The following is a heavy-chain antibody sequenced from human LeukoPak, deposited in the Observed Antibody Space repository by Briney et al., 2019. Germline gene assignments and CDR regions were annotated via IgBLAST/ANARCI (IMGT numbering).Heavy chain of an antibody. CDR1: GGSISSYY. Sequence: SETLSLTCSVSGGSISSYYWSWIRQPPGKGLEWIGYIYHSGSTNYNPSLKSRVTISVDTSRNRFSLNLTSVTAADTAMYYCARDLSWYGIDVWGQGTTVTVSS. J-gene: IGHJ6*02. V-gene: IGHV4-59*01. CDR3: ARDLSWYGIDV. CDR2: IYHSGST. D-gene: IGHD2/OR15-2a*01.